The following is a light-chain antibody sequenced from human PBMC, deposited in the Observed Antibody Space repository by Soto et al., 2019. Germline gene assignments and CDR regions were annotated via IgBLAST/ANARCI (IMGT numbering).Light chain of an antibody. Sequence: DIVMTQTPLSSPVTLGQPASISCRSSQSLVHSDGNTYVSWLHQRPAQPPRLLVYQISNRFSGVTAXXRGSGAGTDFTLKISRVEAGDVGVYYCMQATHLPHTLGGGTKVEIK. CDR2: QIS. V-gene: IGKV2-24*01. CDR3: MQATHLPHT. J-gene: IGKJ4*01. CDR1: QSLVHSDGNTY.